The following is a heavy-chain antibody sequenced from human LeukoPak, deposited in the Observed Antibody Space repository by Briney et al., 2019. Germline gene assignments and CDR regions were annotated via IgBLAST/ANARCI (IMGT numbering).Heavy chain of an antibody. V-gene: IGHV3-23*01. CDR2: ISASGSNT. D-gene: IGHD6-19*01. J-gene: IGHJ4*02. CDR3: AKDSVRSGGWFYFDN. CDR1: GFTFSSLD. Sequence: GGSLRPSCAASGFTFSSLDMAWVRQAPGKGLEWVSGISASGSNTFYADSVKGRFTISRDNSKNTLYLQMSSLRVEDTAIYYCAKDSVRSGGWFYFDNWGQGTLVSVSS.